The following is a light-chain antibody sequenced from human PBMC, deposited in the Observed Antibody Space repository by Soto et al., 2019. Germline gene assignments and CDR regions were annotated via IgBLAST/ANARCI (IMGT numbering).Light chain of an antibody. V-gene: IGLV2-14*01. J-gene: IGLJ2*01. CDR2: EVS. CDR1: SSNIGKNS. Sequence: QSVLTQPPSVSAAPGQRVSISCSGGSSNIGKNSVSWYQQLPATAPKLMIYEVSNRPSGISNRFSGSKSGNTASLTISGLQAEDESDYYCSSYTSDSVLFGGGTKLTVL. CDR3: SSYTSDSVL.